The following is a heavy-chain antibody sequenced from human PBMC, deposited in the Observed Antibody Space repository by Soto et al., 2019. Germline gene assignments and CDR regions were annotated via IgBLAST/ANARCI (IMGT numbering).Heavy chain of an antibody. CDR1: GGSISSYY. CDR3: ARSYYYDSPDAFDI. V-gene: IGHV4-59*01. CDR2: IYYSGST. Sequence: SETLSLTCTVSGGSISSYYWSWIRQPPGKGLEWIGYIYYSGSTNYNPSLKSRVTISVDTSKNQFSLKLSSVTAADTAVYYCARSYYYDSPDAFDIWGQGTMVTVSS. D-gene: IGHD3-22*01. J-gene: IGHJ3*02.